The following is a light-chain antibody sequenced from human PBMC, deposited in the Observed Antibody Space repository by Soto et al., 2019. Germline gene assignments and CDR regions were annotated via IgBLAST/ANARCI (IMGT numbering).Light chain of an antibody. CDR2: ATS. CDR3: QQYDTAPRM. V-gene: IGKV1-27*01. Sequence: DIQMTQSPSSLSASVGHRVTITCRASQGISNCLAWYQQRPGKVPKLLIYATSTLQSGVPSRFSGSGSGTDFTLTIISLQPEDVASYYCQQYDTAPRMFGQGTRVEV. CDR1: QGISNC. J-gene: IGKJ1*01.